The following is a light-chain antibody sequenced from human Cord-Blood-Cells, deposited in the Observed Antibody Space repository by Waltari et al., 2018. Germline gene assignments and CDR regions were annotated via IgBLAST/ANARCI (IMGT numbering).Light chain of an antibody. CDR3: ETWDSNTRV. J-gene: IGLJ1*01. CDR2: LEGSGSY. CDR1: GGQRGSI. V-gene: IGLV4-60*02. Sequence: QPALLPLSSASASLGSPVKLTGTLRGGQRGSIIVWHLQQPGKAPRYLMKLEGSGSYNKGSGVPDRFSGSSSGADRYLTISNLQFEDEADYYCETWDSNTRVFGTGTKVTVL.